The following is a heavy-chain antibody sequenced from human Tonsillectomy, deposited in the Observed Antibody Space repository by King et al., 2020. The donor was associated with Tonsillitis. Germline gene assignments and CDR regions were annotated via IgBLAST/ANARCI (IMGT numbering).Heavy chain of an antibody. CDR1: GYTFTNYY. V-gene: IGHV1-46*01. CDR3: ARDPGYGTSWYRLYFDL. CDR2: INPSGGT. J-gene: IGHJ2*01. Sequence: QLVQSGAEVERPGASVRVSCKASGYTFTNYYVHWVRQAPGQGLEWLGLINPSGGTDYAQRFQGRVTMTRDTSTSTVYMDLSSLRFEDTAVYYCARDPGYGTSWYRLYFDLWGRGTLVTVSS. D-gene: IGHD6-13*01.